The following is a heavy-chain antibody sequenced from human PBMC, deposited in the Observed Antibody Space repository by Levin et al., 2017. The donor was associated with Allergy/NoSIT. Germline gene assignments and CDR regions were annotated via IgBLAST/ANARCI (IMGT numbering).Heavy chain of an antibody. CDR3: ARSTSRGIFGVVKGIPRENYGMDV. Sequence: PGGSLRLSCAASGFTVSSNYMSWVRQAPGKGLEWVSVIYSGGSTYYADSVKGRFTISRDNSKNTLYLQMNSLRAEDTAVYYCARSTSRGIFGVVKGIPRENYGMDVWGQGTTVTVSS. CDR2: IYSGGST. CDR1: GFTVSSNY. J-gene: IGHJ6*02. V-gene: IGHV3-53*01. D-gene: IGHD3-3*01.